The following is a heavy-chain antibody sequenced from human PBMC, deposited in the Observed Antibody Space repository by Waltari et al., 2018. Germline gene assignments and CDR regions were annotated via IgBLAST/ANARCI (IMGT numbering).Heavy chain of an antibody. CDR3: ARRGAGGPLNY. Sequence: QLQLQESGPGLVKPAETLSLTCTVPGGSISSSSHCWGWIRQPPGKGLEWIGSFYYSGSTYYNPSLKSRVTMSVDTSKNQFSLKLTSVTAADTAVYYCARRGAGGPLNYWGQGTLVTVSS. D-gene: IGHD3-16*01. CDR1: GGSISSSSHC. V-gene: IGHV4-39*01. J-gene: IGHJ4*02. CDR2: FYYSGST.